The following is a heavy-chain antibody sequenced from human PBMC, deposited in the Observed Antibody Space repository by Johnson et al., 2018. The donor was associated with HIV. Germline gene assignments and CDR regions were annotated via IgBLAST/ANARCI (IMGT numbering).Heavy chain of an antibody. J-gene: IGHJ3*02. CDR1: GFTFDDYG. Sequence: QVQLVESGGGLVQPGGSLRLSCAASGFTFDDYGMSWIRQAPGKGLEWLSYISNSAITLYYAASVKGRFSLSRDNAKSSVYLQMNSLRAEDTAVYYCARRGLANAFDIWGQGTMVTVSS. CDR3: ARRGLANAFDI. CDR2: ISNSAITL. V-gene: IGHV3-11*04. D-gene: IGHD3-10*01.